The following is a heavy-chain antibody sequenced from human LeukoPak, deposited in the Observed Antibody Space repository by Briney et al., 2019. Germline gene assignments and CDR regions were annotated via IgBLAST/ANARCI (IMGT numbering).Heavy chain of an antibody. CDR1: GGSFSGYH. J-gene: IGHJ6*03. Sequence: SETLSLTCAVYGGSFSGYHWTWIRQTPEKGLEWIGEMNPSGGTSYNPSLKSRVTISVDTSKNQFSLKLSSVTAADTAVYYCARGRQDVTMIVVVMTAVSYYLDVWGKGTTVTVS. D-gene: IGHD3-22*01. CDR3: ARGRQDVTMIVVVMTAVSYYLDV. CDR2: MNPSGGT. V-gene: IGHV4-34*01.